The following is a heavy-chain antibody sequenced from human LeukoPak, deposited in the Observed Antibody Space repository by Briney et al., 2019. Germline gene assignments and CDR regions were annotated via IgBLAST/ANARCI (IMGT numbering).Heavy chain of an antibody. V-gene: IGHV3-21*01. CDR3: ARGAPSRLFYGSGSYWN. Sequence: GGSQRLSCAASGFTFSSYSMNWVRQAPGKGLEWVPSISSSSSYIYYADSVKGRFTISRDNAKNSLYLQMNSLRAEDTAVYYCARGAPSRLFYGSGSYWNWGQGTLVTVSS. J-gene: IGHJ4*02. CDR1: GFTFSSYS. D-gene: IGHD3-10*01. CDR2: ISSSSSYI.